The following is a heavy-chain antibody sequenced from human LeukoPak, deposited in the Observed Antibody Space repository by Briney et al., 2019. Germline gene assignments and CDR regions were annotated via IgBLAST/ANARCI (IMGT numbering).Heavy chain of an antibody. CDR1: GYTFTGYD. J-gene: IGHJ6*03. CDR2: INPNSGDT. V-gene: IGHV1-2*02. D-gene: IGHD3-10*01. Sequence: ASVKVSCKASGYTFTGYDIHWVRQAPGQGLEWMGWINPNSGDTYYAQKFQGRVTMTRDTSIGTAYMEMRRLRSDDTAVYSCARGGKYGSGSYYYMDVWGKGTTVTISS. CDR3: ARGGKYGSGSYYYMDV.